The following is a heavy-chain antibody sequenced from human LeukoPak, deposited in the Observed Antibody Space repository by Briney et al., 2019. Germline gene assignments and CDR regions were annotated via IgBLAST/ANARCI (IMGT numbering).Heavy chain of an antibody. J-gene: IGHJ4*02. D-gene: IGHD3-22*01. CDR3: AKGQYYYDSSGYYDY. Sequence: GGSLRLSCAASGFTFSIYAMSWVRQAPGKGLQWVSSITSRGESTWYVDSVKGRFTITRDNSENTLYLQMNSLRAEDTAVYYCAKGQYYYDSSGYYDYWGQGTLVTVSS. V-gene: IGHV3-23*01. CDR1: GFTFSIYA. CDR2: ITSRGEST.